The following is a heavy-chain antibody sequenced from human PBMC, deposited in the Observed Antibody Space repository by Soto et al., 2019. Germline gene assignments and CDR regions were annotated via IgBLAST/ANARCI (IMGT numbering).Heavy chain of an antibody. D-gene: IGHD6-13*01. Sequence: QVQLQESGPGLVKPSGTLSLTCAVSGGSISSSNWWSWVRQPPGKGLEWIGEIYHSGSTNYNPSLKSRVTISVDKSKFQFSLKLSSVTAADTAVYYCARVTVGQLVPDYYGMDVWGQGTTVTVSS. CDR3: ARVTVGQLVPDYYGMDV. J-gene: IGHJ6*02. CDR2: IYHSGST. CDR1: GGSISSSNW. V-gene: IGHV4-4*02.